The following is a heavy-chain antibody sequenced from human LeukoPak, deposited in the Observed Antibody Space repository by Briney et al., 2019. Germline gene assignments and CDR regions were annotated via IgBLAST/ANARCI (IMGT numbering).Heavy chain of an antibody. CDR1: GYTFTSYD. Sequence: ASVKVSCKASGYTFTSYDINWVRQATGQGLEWMGWMNPNSGNTGYAQKFQGRVTMTRNTSISTAYMELSSLRSEDTAVYYCARGSIAARPGRTYNWFDPWGQGTLVTVSS. CDR3: ARGSIAARPGRTYNWFDP. D-gene: IGHD6-6*01. V-gene: IGHV1-8*01. J-gene: IGHJ5*02. CDR2: MNPNSGNT.